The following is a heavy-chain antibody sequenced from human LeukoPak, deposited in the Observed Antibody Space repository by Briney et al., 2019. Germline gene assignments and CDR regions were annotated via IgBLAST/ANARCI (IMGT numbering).Heavy chain of an antibody. D-gene: IGHD3-10*01. CDR1: GRSIRRYY. CDR3: AREKSRRGFIYYFDY. J-gene: IGHJ4*02. CDR2: IYASGST. V-gene: IGHV4-4*07. Sequence: SDTLSLTCTVSGRSIRRYYWSWIRQPAGKALEWIGRIYASGSTNYSPSLMSRVTISVDKSKNQFSLKLSCVAAADTAVYYCAREKSRRGFIYYFDYWGQGTLVTVSS.